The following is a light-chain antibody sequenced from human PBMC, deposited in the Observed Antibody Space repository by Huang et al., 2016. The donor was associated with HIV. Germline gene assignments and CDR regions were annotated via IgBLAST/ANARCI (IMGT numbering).Light chain of an antibody. J-gene: IGKJ2*01. CDR3: QQYNNWLGT. CDR1: QSVSSN. Sequence: EIVMTQSPATLSVSPGERATLSCRASQSVSSNLAWYQHKPGQAPRLLIYGASTRATGIPARVSGSGSGTEFTLTISSLQSEDFAVYYCQQYNNWLGTFGQGTKLEIK. V-gene: IGKV3-15*01. CDR2: GAS.